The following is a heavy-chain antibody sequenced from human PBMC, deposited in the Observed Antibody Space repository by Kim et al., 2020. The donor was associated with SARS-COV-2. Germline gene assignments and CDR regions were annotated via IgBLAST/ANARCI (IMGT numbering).Heavy chain of an antibody. CDR3: VKTPNHSVPLLDRSPP. CDR1: GVTFSSFA. Sequence: GGSLRLSCAASGVTFSSFAMSWVRQAPGKGLEWVSAISARGNTTYYADSVKGRFTISRDNSKNTLYLQIDSLRAEDTAVYYCVKTPNHSVPLLDRSPPWGQGTLVTVAS. V-gene: IGHV3-23*01. J-gene: IGHJ4*02. CDR2: ISARGNTT. D-gene: IGHD2-15*01.